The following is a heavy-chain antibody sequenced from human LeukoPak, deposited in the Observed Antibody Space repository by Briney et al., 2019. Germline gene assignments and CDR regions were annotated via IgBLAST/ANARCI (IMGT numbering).Heavy chain of an antibody. J-gene: IGHJ6*03. V-gene: IGHV4-59*11. Sequence: SETLSLTCTVSGGSITSHYWSWIRQAPGKGLEWIGFIYYSGRTNYNPSLKSRVTMSVDTSKNQFSLKLSSVTAADTAVYYCARGVVLRFLERPASYMDVWGKGTTVTVSS. D-gene: IGHD3-3*01. CDR2: IYYSGRT. CDR3: ARGVVLRFLERPASYMDV. CDR1: GGSITSHY.